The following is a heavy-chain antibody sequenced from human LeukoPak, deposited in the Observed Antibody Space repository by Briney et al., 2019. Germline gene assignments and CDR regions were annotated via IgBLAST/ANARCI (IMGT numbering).Heavy chain of an antibody. Sequence: GGSLRLSCAASGFTFNSYGMHWVRQAPGKGLEWVAFIRFDGSYKYYADSVKGRFTISRDNSKNTLYLQMNSLRAEDTAVYYCAKGLGYYYGSGSSYMDVWGKGTTVTISS. D-gene: IGHD3-10*01. J-gene: IGHJ6*03. CDR1: GFTFNSYG. CDR3: AKGLGYYYGSGSSYMDV. V-gene: IGHV3-30*02. CDR2: IRFDGSYK.